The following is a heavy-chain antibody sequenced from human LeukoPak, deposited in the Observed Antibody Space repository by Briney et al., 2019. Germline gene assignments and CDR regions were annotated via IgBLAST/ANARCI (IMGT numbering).Heavy chain of an antibody. CDR3: ARGAYYYED. V-gene: IGHV3-48*01. D-gene: IGHD3-22*01. Sequence: GGSLRLSCAASGFTFSSHSMNWVRQAPGKGLEWVSYISSSSSTIYYADSVKGRFTISRDNAKDSLYLQMNSLRAEDTAVYYCARGAYYYEDWGQGTLVTVSS. CDR1: GFTFSSHS. J-gene: IGHJ4*02. CDR2: ISSSSSTI.